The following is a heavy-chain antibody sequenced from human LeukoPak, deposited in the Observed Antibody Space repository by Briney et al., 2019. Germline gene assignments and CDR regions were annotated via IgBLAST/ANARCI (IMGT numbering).Heavy chain of an antibody. CDR1: GYTFTSYG. CDR2: ISAYNGNT. CDR3: ARPQPAATDAFDI. J-gene: IGHJ3*02. Sequence: ASVKVSCKASGYTFTSYGISWVRQAPGQGLEWMGWISAYNGNTKYAQKIQGRVTMTTDTSTSTAYMELRSLRSDDTAVYYCARPQPAATDAFDIWGQGTMVTVSP. D-gene: IGHD2-2*01. V-gene: IGHV1-18*01.